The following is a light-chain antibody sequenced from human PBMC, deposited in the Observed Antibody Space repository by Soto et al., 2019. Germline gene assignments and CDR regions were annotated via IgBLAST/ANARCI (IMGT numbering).Light chain of an antibody. CDR2: EVT. Sequence: QSALAQPAPVSGSPGQSIAISCTGTSSDIGTYDYVSWYQQLPGKAPKVLIYEVTYRPSGVSNRFSGSKSGNTASLTISGLQAEDEADYYCNSYTRDSTWVFGGGTQLTRP. J-gene: IGLJ3*02. CDR1: SSDIGTYDY. CDR3: NSYTRDSTWV. V-gene: IGLV2-14*01.